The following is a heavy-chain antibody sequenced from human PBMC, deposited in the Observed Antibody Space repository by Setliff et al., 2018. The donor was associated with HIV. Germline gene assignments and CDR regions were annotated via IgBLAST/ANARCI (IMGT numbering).Heavy chain of an antibody. Sequence: SETLSLTCTVSGDSVNDRSYFWGWIRQPPGKGLEWIGTFYYNGDYAESVRGRFTISRDNSNNTVYLQMSSLRSEDTAMYYCARGPRVFDAFDIWGQGTMVTVSS. D-gene: IGHD6-13*01. CDR3: ARGPRVFDAFDI. J-gene: IGHJ3*02. CDR2: FYYNG. CDR1: GDSVNDRSYF. V-gene: IGHV4-39*01.